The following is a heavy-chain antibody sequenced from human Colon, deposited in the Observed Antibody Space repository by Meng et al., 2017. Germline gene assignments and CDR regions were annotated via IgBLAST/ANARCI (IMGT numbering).Heavy chain of an antibody. Sequence: GESLKISCAASGFPFSTYEMNWVRQAPGKGLEWISYINTRGNIRYYADSLKGRFTVSRDNGKTSLYLQMNSLRAEDTTIYYCARMGVGTLDPYSFDVWGQGTMVTVSS. D-gene: IGHD3-16*01. CDR1: GFPFSTYE. CDR3: ARMGVGTLDPYSFDV. J-gene: IGHJ3*01. CDR2: INTRGNIR. V-gene: IGHV3-48*03.